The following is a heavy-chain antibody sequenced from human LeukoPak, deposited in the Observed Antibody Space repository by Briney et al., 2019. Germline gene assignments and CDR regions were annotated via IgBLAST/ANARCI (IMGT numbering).Heavy chain of an antibody. J-gene: IGHJ4*02. V-gene: IGHV3-74*01. Sequence: QTGGSLRLSCAASGFTFSSHWMHWVRQAPGRGLVWVSRINSDGSSTSYADSVKGRFTNSRDNAKNTLYLQMNSLRADDTAVYYCAGERSDMTDYWGQGTLVTVSS. CDR2: INSDGSST. D-gene: IGHD3-10*01. CDR1: GFTFSSHW. CDR3: AGERSDMTDY.